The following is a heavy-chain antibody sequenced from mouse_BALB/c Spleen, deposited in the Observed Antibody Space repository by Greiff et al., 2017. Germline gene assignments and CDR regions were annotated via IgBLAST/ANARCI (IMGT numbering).Heavy chain of an antibody. Sequence: VQLKQSGAELVKPGASVKLSCTASGFNIKDTYMHWVKQRPEQGLEWIGRIDPANGNTKYDPKFQGKATITADTSSNTAYLQLSSLTSEDTAVYYCASPNFYYDYAMDYWGQGTSVTVSS. V-gene: IGHV14-3*02. CDR3: ASPNFYYDYAMDY. J-gene: IGHJ4*01. CDR1: GFNIKDTY. CDR2: IDPANGNT. D-gene: IGHD1-1*01.